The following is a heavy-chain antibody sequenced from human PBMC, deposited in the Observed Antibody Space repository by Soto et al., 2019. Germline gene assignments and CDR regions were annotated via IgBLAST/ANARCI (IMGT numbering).Heavy chain of an antibody. CDR1: GGTFSSYT. J-gene: IGHJ4*02. V-gene: IGHV1-69*04. CDR2: IIPILGIA. D-gene: IGHD2-15*01. Sequence: GASVKVSCKASGGTFSSYTISWVRQAPGQGLEWMGRIIPILGIANYAQKFQGRVTITADKSTSTAYMELSSLRSEDTAVYYCARDSKDCSGGSCYFDYWGQGTLVTVS. CDR3: ARDSKDCSGGSCYFDY.